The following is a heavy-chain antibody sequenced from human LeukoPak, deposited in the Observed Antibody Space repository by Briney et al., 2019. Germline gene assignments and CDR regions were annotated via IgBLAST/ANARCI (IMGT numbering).Heavy chain of an antibody. D-gene: IGHD2-2*01. V-gene: IGHV3-23*01. CDR3: AKVNIVVVHFDY. CDR2: ISGSGGST. J-gene: IGHJ4*02. Sequence: HPGGSLRLSCAASGFTFSSYAMSWVRQAPGKGLEWVSAISGSGGSTYYADSVKGRFTISRDNFKNTPYLQMNSLRAEDTAVYYCAKVNIVVVHFDYWGQGTLVTVSS. CDR1: GFTFSSYA.